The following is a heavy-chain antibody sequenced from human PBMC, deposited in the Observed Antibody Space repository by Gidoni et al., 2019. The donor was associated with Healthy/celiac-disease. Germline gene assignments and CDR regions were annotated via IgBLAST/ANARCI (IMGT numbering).Heavy chain of an antibody. Sequence: EVQLVESGGGLVQPGGSLRLSCAASGFTFSSYWMHWVRQAPGKGLVWVSRINRDGSSTSYADSVKGRFTISRDNAKNTLYLQMNSLRAEDTAVYYCAREGVQTGEFDYWGQGTLVTVSS. V-gene: IGHV3-74*01. CDR2: INRDGSST. CDR1: GFTFSSYW. CDR3: AREGVQTGEFDY. D-gene: IGHD1-1*01. J-gene: IGHJ4*02.